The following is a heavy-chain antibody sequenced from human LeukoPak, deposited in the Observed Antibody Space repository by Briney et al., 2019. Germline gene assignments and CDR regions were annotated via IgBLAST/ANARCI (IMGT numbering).Heavy chain of an antibody. J-gene: IGHJ4*02. D-gene: IGHD6-13*01. CDR1: GFTFSSYS. Sequence: GGSLRLSCAASGFTFSSYSMNWVRQAPGKGLEWVSSISSSSSYIYYADSVKGRFTISRDNAKNSLYLQMNSLRAEDTAVYYCARGGRSSSWPDYWDQGTLVTVSS. V-gene: IGHV3-21*01. CDR2: ISSSSSYI. CDR3: ARGGRSSSWPDY.